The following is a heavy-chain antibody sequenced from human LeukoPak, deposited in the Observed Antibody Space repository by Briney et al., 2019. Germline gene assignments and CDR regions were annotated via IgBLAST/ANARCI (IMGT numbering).Heavy chain of an antibody. J-gene: IGHJ4*02. CDR2: ISAYDGNT. D-gene: IGHD1-26*01. V-gene: IGHV1-18*01. Sequence: ASVKVSCKASGYTFTSYGISWVRQAPGQGLEWMGWISAYDGNTNYAQKFQGRVTMTTDTSTSTAHMELRSLRYDDTAVYYCARDGRFAAYEPDYWGQGTLVTVSS. CDR1: GYTFTSYG. CDR3: ARDGRFAAYEPDY.